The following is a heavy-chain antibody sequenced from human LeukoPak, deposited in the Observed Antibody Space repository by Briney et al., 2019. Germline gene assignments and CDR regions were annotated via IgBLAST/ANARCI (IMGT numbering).Heavy chain of an antibody. D-gene: IGHD6-13*01. Sequence: GGSLRLSCEASGLTVSSNYMTWVRQAPGKGLEWVSTIYNGGSTYYTDSVKGRFTISRDNSKNALYLQMNSLRVDDTGVYFCARSAGTHWGQGTLVTVSS. V-gene: IGHV3-66*01. J-gene: IGHJ1*01. CDR1: GLTVSSNY. CDR3: ARSAGTH. CDR2: IYNGGST.